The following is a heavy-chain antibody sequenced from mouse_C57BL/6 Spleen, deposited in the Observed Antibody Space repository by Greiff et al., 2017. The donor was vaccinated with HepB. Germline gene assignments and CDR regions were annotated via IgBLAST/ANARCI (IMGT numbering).Heavy chain of an antibody. CDR2: INPNNGGT. D-gene: IGHD2-4*01. CDR3: ARFIYYDYDGYFDV. CDR1: GYTFTDYN. J-gene: IGHJ1*03. Sequence: VQLKQSGPELVKPGASVKIPCKASGYTFTDYNMDWVKQSHGKSLEWIGDINPNNGGTIYNQKFKGKATLTVDKSSSTAYMELRSLTSEDTAVYYCARFIYYDYDGYFDVWGTGTTVTVSS. V-gene: IGHV1-18*01.